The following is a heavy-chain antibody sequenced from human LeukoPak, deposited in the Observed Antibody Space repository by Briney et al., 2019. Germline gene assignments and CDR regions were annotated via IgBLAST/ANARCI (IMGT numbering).Heavy chain of an antibody. V-gene: IGHV3-30*02. D-gene: IGHD2-2*01. CDR1: GFTFSSYG. CDR3: AKDGRETFIVVVPAAPLDY. J-gene: IGHJ4*02. CDR2: IRYDGSNK. Sequence: GGSLRLSCAASGFTFSSYGMHWVRQAPGKGLEWVAFIRYDGSNKYYADSVKGRFTISRDNSKNTLYLQMNSLRAEDTAVYYCAKDGRETFIVVVPAAPLDYWGQGPLVTVSS.